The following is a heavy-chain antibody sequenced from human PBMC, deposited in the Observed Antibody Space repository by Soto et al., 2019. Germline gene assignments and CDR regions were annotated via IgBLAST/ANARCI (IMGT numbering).Heavy chain of an antibody. CDR1: GVTLSRFA. Sequence: GARRHRFGGSGVTLSRFALSVGRQAPGKGLEWVSAISGSGGGTYYADSVKGRFTISRDNSKNTLYLQMNSLRVEDTAVYYCAKDRASRGDRPRFAPWGQGTLVTVSS. V-gene: IGHV3-23*01. CDR2: ISGSGGGT. D-gene: IGHD3-10*01. CDR3: AKDRASRGDRPRFAP. J-gene: IGHJ5*02.